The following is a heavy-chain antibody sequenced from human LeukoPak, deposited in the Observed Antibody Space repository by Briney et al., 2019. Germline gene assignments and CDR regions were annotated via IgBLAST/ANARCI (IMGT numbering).Heavy chain of an antibody. CDR2: IASETYGGTA. D-gene: IGHD3-22*01. CDR3: TTPEYYDNSGYSDY. Sequence: GGSLRLSCTASGFTFGDYAMTWVRQAPGKGLEWVGFIASETYGGTAEYAASVKGRFTISRDDSKSIAYLQMNSLKTEDTAVYYCTTPEYYDNSGYSDYWGQGTLVTVSS. V-gene: IGHV3-49*04. J-gene: IGHJ4*02. CDR1: GFTFGDYA.